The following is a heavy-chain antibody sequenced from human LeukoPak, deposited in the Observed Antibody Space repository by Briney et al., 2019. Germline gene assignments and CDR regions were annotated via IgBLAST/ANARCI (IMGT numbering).Heavy chain of an antibody. V-gene: IGHV1-2*02. CDR3: ASDIKWSRDY. J-gene: IGHJ4*02. CDR1: GYTFIGYY. CDR2: INPTSGVT. Sequence: ASVKVSCKASGYTFIGYYIHWVRQAPGQGLEWMGWINPTSGVTNYAQKFQGRVTMTRDTPISTAYMELSRLTSDDTAVYYCASDIKWSRDYWGQGTLVTVSS. D-gene: IGHD1-26*01.